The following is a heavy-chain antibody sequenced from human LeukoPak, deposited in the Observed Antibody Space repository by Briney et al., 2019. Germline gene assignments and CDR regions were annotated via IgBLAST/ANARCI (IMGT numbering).Heavy chain of an antibody. Sequence: PSETLSLTCTVSGGSISSSSYYWGWIRQPPGKGLEWIRRIYYSGSTYYNPSLKSRVTISVDTSKNQFSLKLSSVTAADTAVYYCAKRYYYDSSGYELDYWGQGTLVTVSS. CDR2: IYYSGST. D-gene: IGHD3-22*01. CDR1: GGSISSSSYY. V-gene: IGHV4-39*01. CDR3: AKRYYYDSSGYELDY. J-gene: IGHJ4*02.